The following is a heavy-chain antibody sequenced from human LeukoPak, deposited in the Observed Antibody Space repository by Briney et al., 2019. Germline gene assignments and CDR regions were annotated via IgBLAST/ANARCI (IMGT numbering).Heavy chain of an antibody. D-gene: IGHD4-17*01. CDR2: ISDRGGIK. J-gene: IGHJ4*02. CDR3: AKKQTTTVTTLDY. V-gene: IGHV3-23*01. CDR1: GFTFANFA. Sequence: GGSLRLSCAASGFTFANFAMSWVRQAPGRGLEWVSDISDRGGIKNYADSVKGRFTISRDNSNNTLYLQMNSLRAEDTAVYFCAKKQTTTVTTLDYWGQGTLVTVSS.